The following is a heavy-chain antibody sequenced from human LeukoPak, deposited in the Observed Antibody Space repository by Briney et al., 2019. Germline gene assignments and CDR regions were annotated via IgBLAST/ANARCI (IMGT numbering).Heavy chain of an antibody. CDR1: GGSFSGYY. CDR2: INHGGST. J-gene: IGHJ3*02. Sequence: PSETLSLTCAAYGGSFSGYYWSWIRQPPGKGLEWIGEINHGGSTNYNPSLKSRVTISVDTSKNQFSLKLSSVTAADTAVYYCARDGDFNPTVPFDIWGQGTMVTVSS. CDR3: ARDGDFNPTVPFDI. V-gene: IGHV4-34*01. D-gene: IGHD4-17*01.